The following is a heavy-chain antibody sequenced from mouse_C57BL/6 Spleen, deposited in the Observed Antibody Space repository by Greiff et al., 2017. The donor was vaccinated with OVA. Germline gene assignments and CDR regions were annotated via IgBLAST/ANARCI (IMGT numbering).Heavy chain of an antibody. CDR3: ERGLSNTVEGAMDY. V-gene: IGHV5-4*01. J-gene: IGHJ4*01. CDR1: GFTFSSYA. CDR2: ISDGGSYT. Sequence: EVHLVESGGGLVKPGGSLKLSCAASGFTFSSYAMSWVRQTPEKRLEWVATISDGGSYTYYPDNVKGRFTIARDNAKNNLYLQMSHLKAEDTAMYYYERGLSNTVEGAMDYWGQGTSVTVSS. D-gene: IGHD1-1*01.